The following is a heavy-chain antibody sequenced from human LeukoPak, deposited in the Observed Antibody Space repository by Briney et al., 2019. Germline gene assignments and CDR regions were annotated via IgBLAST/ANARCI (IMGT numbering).Heavy chain of an antibody. CDR3: ARQNYYGSGSYWNYYYYGMDV. V-gene: IGHV5-51*01. CDR1: YSFXXXW. Sequence: YSFXXXWIGXXRXXPXXXXXXXGXIXPADSATRYSPSFQGQVTISVDKSISTAYLHWSSLKASDTAMYYCARQNYYGSGSYWNYYYYGMDVWGQGTTVTVSS. CDR2: IXPADSAT. J-gene: IGHJ6*02. D-gene: IGHD3-10*01.